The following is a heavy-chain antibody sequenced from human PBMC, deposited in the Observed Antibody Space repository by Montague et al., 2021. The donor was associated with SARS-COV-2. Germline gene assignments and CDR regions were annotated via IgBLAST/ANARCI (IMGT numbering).Heavy chain of an antibody. J-gene: IGHJ4*02. CDR1: GFTLSSYG. CDR3: ARDSVAMVYGTRYYFDY. V-gene: IGHV3-33*01. Sequence: SLRLCCAASGFTLSSYGMHWVRQAPGKGLEWVAVMRYDGSNKYYAESVKGRFTISRDNSKNTLYLQMNSLRAEDTAVYYCARDSVAMVYGTRYYFDYWGQGTLVTVSS. CDR2: MRYDGSNK. D-gene: IGHD5-18*01.